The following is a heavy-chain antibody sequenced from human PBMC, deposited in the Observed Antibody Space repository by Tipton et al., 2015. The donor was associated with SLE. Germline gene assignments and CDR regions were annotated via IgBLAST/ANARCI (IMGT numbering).Heavy chain of an antibody. D-gene: IGHD2-15*01. V-gene: IGHV4-59*01. CDR2: IYNAEPT. J-gene: IGHJ5*02. CDR1: GGFRSSYY. Sequence: TLSLTCTVSGGFRSSYYWSWIRQPPGKGLEWIGSIYNAEPTSLRPSLLDRATMSVDTSKNQFSLTLNSVTTADSAVYYCARDSRIGWFDPWGQGTLVTVSS. CDR3: ARDSRIGWFDP.